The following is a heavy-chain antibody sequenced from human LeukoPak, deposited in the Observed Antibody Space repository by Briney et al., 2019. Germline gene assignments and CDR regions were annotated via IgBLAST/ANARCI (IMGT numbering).Heavy chain of an antibody. D-gene: IGHD4-17*01. CDR3: AKDLSKEDYGDSEGTFDI. V-gene: IGHV3-33*06. J-gene: IGHJ3*02. CDR2: IWYDGSNK. CDR1: GFIFSNYG. Sequence: GGSLRLSCAASGFIFSNYGMYWVRQAPGKGLEWVAVIWYDGSNKHYADSVKGRFTISRDNSKNTLYLQMNSLRAEDTAVYYCAKDLSKEDYGDSEGTFDIWGQGTMVTVSS.